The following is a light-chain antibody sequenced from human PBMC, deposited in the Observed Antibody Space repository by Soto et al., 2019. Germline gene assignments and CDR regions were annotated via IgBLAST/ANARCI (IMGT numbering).Light chain of an antibody. J-gene: IGKJ2*01. CDR1: QSLVDSDGTTY. Sequence: DVVMTQSPLSLPVTLGQPASISCRSSQSLVDSDGTTYLSWFQQRPGQSPRRLIYKVSTRDSGVPARFTGSGSGSDFTLSISRVVADDVGAFYCMQGTYAPHTFGRGPKLE. CDR2: KVS. CDR3: MQGTYAPHT. V-gene: IGKV2-30*01.